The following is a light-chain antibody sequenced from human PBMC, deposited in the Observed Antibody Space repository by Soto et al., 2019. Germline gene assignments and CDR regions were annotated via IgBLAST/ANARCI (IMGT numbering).Light chain of an antibody. CDR1: KLGDKY. V-gene: IGLV3-1*01. CDR3: QAWDSSTVV. Sequence: SYELTQPPSVSVSPGQAASITCSGDKLGDKYASWYQQRPGQSPVLVIYRDTNRPSGIPERFSGSNSGNTATLTISGTQAMDEADYFCQAWDSSTVVFGGGTKLNVL. J-gene: IGLJ2*01. CDR2: RDT.